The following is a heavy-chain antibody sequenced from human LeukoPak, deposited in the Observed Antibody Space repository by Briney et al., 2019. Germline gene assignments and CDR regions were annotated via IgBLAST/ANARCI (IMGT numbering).Heavy chain of an antibody. J-gene: IGHJ4*02. CDR2: IYYSGST. V-gene: IGHV4-59*08. CDR1: GGSISSYY. D-gene: IGHD2-21*02. Sequence: NPSETLSLTCTVSGGSISSYYWSWIRQPPGKGLEWIGYIYYSGSTYYNPSLKSRVTISVDTSKNQFSLKLSSVTAADTAVYYCARHGLGLLSPFDYWGQGTLVTVSS. CDR3: ARHGLGLLSPFDY.